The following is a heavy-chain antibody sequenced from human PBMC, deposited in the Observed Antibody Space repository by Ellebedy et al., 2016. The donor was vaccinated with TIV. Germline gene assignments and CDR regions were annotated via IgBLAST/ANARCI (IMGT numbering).Heavy chain of an antibody. CDR1: GYTLTELS. Sequence: ASVKVSCKVSGYTLTELSMHWVRQAPGKGLEWMGGFDPEDGETIYAQKFQGRVTMTEDTSTDTAYMELSSLRSEDTAVYYCATVTWELLQENYWYFDLWGRGTLVTVSS. D-gene: IGHD1-26*01. CDR3: ATVTWELLQENYWYFDL. V-gene: IGHV1-24*01. CDR2: FDPEDGET. J-gene: IGHJ2*01.